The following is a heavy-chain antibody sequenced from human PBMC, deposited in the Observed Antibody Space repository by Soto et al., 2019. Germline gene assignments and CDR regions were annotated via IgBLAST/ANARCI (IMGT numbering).Heavy chain of an antibody. D-gene: IGHD5-12*01. V-gene: IGHV3-30*18. Sequence: LRLSCAASGFTFSSFGIHWVRQAPGKGLEWVAVMAYDGSNEYYADSVRGRFTISRDNSKSTVYLQMNSLRPEDTAVYYCAKNTVGLSRYYYYGMDVWGQGTTVTVSS. J-gene: IGHJ6*02. CDR3: AKNTVGLSRYYYYGMDV. CDR1: GFTFSSFG. CDR2: MAYDGSNE.